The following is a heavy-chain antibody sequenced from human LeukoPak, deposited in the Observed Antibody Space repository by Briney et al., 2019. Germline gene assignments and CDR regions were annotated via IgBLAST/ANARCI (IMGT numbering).Heavy chain of an antibody. Sequence: GGSLRLSCAASGLTFSSYGMHWVCEAPGKGLEWVAVICFDGSNKYYAASVKGRFTFSWDSSKNSLYLKMDRLRPEATPVFYFAREVGGYSYGYPPDYWGQGTLVTVSS. CDR1: GLTFSSYG. D-gene: IGHD5-18*01. CDR2: ICFDGSNK. V-gene: IGHV3-33*01. CDR3: AREVGGYSYGYPPDY. J-gene: IGHJ4*02.